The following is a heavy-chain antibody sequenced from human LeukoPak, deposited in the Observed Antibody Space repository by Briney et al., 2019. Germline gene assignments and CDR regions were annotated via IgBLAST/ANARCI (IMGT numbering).Heavy chain of an antibody. Sequence: GGSLRLSCAASGFTVSSNYMSWVRQAPGKGLEWVSLIYSGGSTYYADSVKGRFTISRDNSKNTVYLQMNSLRAEDTAVFYCARGGIQLRNYYFDYWGQGTLVTVSS. J-gene: IGHJ4*02. D-gene: IGHD5-18*01. CDR3: ARGGIQLRNYYFDY. CDR2: IYSGGST. CDR1: GFTVSSNY. V-gene: IGHV3-53*05.